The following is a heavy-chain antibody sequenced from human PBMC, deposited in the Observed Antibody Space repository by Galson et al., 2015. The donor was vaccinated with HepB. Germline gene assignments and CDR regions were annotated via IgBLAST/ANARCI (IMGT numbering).Heavy chain of an antibody. D-gene: IGHD4-23*01. J-gene: IGHJ1*01. CDR2: IIPIFGTA. CDR1: GGTFSTYG. CDR3: ARGRSSISDFGGNWDFQH. V-gene: IGHV1-69*13. Sequence: SVKVSCKASGGTFSTYGISWVRQAPGQGLEWMGGIIPIFGTANSAQKFQGRVTITADESTSTAYMELSSLRSEDTAVYYCARGRSSISDFGGNWDFQHWGQGTLVTVSS.